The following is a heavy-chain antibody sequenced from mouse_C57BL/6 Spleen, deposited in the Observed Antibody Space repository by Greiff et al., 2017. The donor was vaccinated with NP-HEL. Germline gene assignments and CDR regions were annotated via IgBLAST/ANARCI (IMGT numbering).Heavy chain of an antibody. CDR3: ARYELTGTFDY. Sequence: VKLQQPGAELVKPGASVTLYCKASGYTFTSYWMHWVKQRPGPGLEWIGMIHPNSGSTNYNEKFKSKATLTVDKCSSTAYMQLSSLTYEDSAVYYCARYELTGTFDYWGQGTTLTVSS. V-gene: IGHV1-64*01. CDR2: IHPNSGST. D-gene: IGHD4-1*01. CDR1: GYTFTSYW. J-gene: IGHJ2*01.